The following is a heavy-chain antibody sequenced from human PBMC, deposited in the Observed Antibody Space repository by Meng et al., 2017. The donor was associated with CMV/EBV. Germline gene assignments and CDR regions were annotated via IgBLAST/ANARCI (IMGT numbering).Heavy chain of an antibody. CDR1: GFTFSSYS. V-gene: IGHV3-23*01. J-gene: IGHJ4*02. CDR2: ILGSGDTT. D-gene: IGHD1-26*01. Sequence: SGFTFSSYSMTWVRQAPGKGLEWVSVILGSGDTTYYEDSVKGRFTISRDNSKNTLYLQMNSLRAEDTAVYYCAKDRWGVGTTLDSFDYWGQGTLVTVSS. CDR3: AKDRWGVGTTLDSFDY.